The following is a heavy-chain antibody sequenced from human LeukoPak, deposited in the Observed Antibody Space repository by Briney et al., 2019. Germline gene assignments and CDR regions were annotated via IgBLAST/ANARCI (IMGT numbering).Heavy chain of an antibody. CDR2: VNPDGSAQ. CDR1: GFTFNTYY. V-gene: IGHV3-7*01. CDR3: ARESYVFDC. J-gene: IGHJ4*02. Sequence: PGGSLRLSCAASGFTFNTYYMGWVRRAPGKGLEWVANVNPDGSAQYYVDSVKGRFTISRDNAKNSLYLQMNSLRAEDTAVYYCARESYVFDCWGQGTLVTVSS. D-gene: IGHD1-26*01.